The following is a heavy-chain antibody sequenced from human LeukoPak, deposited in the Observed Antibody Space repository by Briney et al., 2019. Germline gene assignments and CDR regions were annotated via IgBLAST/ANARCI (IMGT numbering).Heavy chain of an antibody. CDR2: INPSGGST. J-gene: IGHJ4*02. V-gene: IGHV1-46*01. CDR1: GYTFTSYY. D-gene: IGHD2-21*02. Sequence: GASVKVSCKASGYTFTSYYMHWVRQAPGQGLEWMGIINPSGGSTSYAQKFQGRVTMTRDTSTSTVYMELSSLRSEDTAVYYCARGRPTYCSGDCYAVYDYWGQGTLVTVSS. CDR3: ARGRPTYCSGDCYAVYDY.